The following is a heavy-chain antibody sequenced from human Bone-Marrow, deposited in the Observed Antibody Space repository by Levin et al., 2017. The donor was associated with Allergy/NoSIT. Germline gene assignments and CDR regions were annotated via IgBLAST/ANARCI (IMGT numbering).Heavy chain of an antibody. CDR1: GFTFSSYG. V-gene: IGHV3-30*18. D-gene: IGHD3-10*01. Sequence: PGGSLRLSCAASGFTFSSYGMHWVRQAPGKGLEWVAVISYDGSNKYYADSVKGRFTISRDNSKNTLYLQMNSLRAEDTAVYYCAKGSSFTMVRGVAPYYYYMDVWGKGTTVTVSS. J-gene: IGHJ6*03. CDR3: AKGSSFTMVRGVAPYYYYMDV. CDR2: ISYDGSNK.